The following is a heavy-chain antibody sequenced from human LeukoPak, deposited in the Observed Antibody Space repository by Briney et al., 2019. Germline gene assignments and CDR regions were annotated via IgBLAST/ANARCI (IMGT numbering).Heavy chain of an antibody. V-gene: IGHV4-59*12. CDR3: ARTHYQLFSYDAFDI. J-gene: IGHJ3*02. Sequence: SETLSLTCTVSGGSISSYYWSWIRQPPGKGLEWIGYIYYSGSTNYNPSLKSRVTMSVDTSKNQFSLKLSSVTAADTAVYYCARTHYQLFSYDAFDIWGQGTMVTVSS. CDR2: IYYSGST. D-gene: IGHD2-2*01. CDR1: GGSISSYY.